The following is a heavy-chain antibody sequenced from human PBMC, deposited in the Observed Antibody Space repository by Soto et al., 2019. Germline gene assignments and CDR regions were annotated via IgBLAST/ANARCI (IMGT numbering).Heavy chain of an antibody. D-gene: IGHD3-22*01. J-gene: IGHJ4*02. V-gene: IGHV4-30-4*01. CDR3: AREADSSGLDY. CDR2: IYYSGST. Sequence: PSETLSLTCTVSGGSISSYYCSWIRQPPGKGLEWIGYIYYSGSTYYNPSLKSRVTISVDTSKNQFSLKLSSVTAADTAVYYCAREADSSGLDYWGQGTLVTVSS. CDR1: GGSISSYY.